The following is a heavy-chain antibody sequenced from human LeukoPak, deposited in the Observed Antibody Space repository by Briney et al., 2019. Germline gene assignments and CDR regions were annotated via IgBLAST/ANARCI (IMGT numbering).Heavy chain of an antibody. D-gene: IGHD5-24*01. CDR3: AIGEMATNAFDI. CDR1: GYTSTSYY. V-gene: IGHV1-46*01. J-gene: IGHJ3*02. CDR2: INPSGGST. Sequence: GASVKVSCKASGYTSTSYYMHWVRQAPGQGLEWMGIINPSGGSTSYAQKFQGRVTMTRDTSTSTVYMELSSLRSEDTAVYYCAIGEMATNAFDIWGQGTMVTVSS.